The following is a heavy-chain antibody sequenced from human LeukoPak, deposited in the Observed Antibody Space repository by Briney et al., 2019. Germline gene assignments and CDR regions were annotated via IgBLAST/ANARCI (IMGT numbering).Heavy chain of an antibody. Sequence: GGSLRLSCAASGFTFSRYAMSWVREARGKGVEWGSAISGSGGRTYYADSVKGGFTISRDNSKNTLYLQMNSLRAEDTAVYYCAKAATPVYGDSDYWGQGPLVTVSS. D-gene: IGHD4-17*01. J-gene: IGHJ4*02. CDR1: GFTFSRYA. V-gene: IGHV3-23*01. CDR2: ISGSGGRT. CDR3: AKAATPVYGDSDY.